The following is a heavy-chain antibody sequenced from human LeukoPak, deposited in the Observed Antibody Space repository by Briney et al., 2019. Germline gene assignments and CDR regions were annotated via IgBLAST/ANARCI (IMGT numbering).Heavy chain of an antibody. J-gene: IGHJ6*04. CDR1: GFTFSSYA. CDR2: ISSNGGST. Sequence: GGSLRLSCSASGFTFSSYAMHWVRQAPGKGLEYASAISSNGGSTYYADSVKGRFTISRDNSKNTLYLQMSSLRAEDTAVYYCVKDDDYGDYERYYGMDVWGKGTTVTVSS. CDR3: VKDDDYGDYERYYGMDV. V-gene: IGHV3-64D*06. D-gene: IGHD4-17*01.